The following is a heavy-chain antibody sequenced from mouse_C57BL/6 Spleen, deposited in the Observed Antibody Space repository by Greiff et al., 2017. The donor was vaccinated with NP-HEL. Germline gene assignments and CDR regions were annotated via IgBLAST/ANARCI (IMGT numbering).Heavy chain of an antibody. CDR1: GFTFSSYG. CDR2: ISSGGSST. CDR3: ARSHGDFDD. J-gene: IGHJ2*01. Sequence: EVMLVESGGDLVKPGGSLKLSCAASGFTFSSYGMSWVRQTPDKRLAWVATISSGGSSTYYPDRVNGRFTISRDNATNTLYLQMSRLQSEDTAMYYCARSHGDFDDWGQGTTLTVSS. V-gene: IGHV5-6*01.